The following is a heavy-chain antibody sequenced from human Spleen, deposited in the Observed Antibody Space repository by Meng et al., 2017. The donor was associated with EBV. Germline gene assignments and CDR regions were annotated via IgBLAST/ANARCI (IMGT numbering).Heavy chain of an antibody. CDR3: ARLSWVQLCYFDF. V-gene: IGHV4-61*01. Sequence: QVQLRESGPGLVTPLGXLSRTGMVSGGSVSSGSYYWNWIRQPPGKGLEWIGYISNSGSTKYNPSLKSRVTISVDTSKNQFSLKLSSVTAADTAVYYCARLSWVQLCYFDFWGQGTLVIVSS. CDR2: ISNSGST. D-gene: IGHD1-1*01. J-gene: IGHJ4*02. CDR1: GGSVSSGSYY.